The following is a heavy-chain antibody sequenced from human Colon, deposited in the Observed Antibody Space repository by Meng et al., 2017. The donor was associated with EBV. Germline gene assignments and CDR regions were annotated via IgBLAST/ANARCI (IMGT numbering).Heavy chain of an antibody. V-gene: IGHV4-30-4*01. D-gene: IGHD3-22*01. CDR3: ARSAMISAWFDP. J-gene: IGHJ5*02. CDR2: IYYSGST. CDR1: GGSIISGGYY. Sequence: QGQRQQSVPGRAKPSQTLSPTGAVSGGSIISGGYYWSWIRQPPGKGLEWIGYIYYSGSTYYIPSLKSRVTISVDTAKNQFSLKLSSVTAADTAVYYCARSAMISAWFDPWGQGTLVTVSS.